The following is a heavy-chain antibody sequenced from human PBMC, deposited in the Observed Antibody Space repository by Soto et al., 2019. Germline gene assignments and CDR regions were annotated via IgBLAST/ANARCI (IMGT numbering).Heavy chain of an antibody. CDR2: MNPNSGNT. CDR1: GYTFTSYD. Sequence: ASVKVSCKASGYTFTSYDINWVRQATGQGLEWMGWMNPNSGNTGYAQKFQGRVTMTRNTSISTAYMELSSLRSEDTAVYYCARTYSMVRGVRTRSAFDIWGQGTMVTVSS. J-gene: IGHJ3*02. CDR3: ARTYSMVRGVRTRSAFDI. V-gene: IGHV1-8*01. D-gene: IGHD3-10*01.